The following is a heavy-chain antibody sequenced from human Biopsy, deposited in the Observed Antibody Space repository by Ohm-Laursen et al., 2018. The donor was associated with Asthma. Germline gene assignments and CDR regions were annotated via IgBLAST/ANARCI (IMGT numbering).Heavy chain of an antibody. Sequence: DTLSLTCTVSGGSIRSHDWTWIRLPPGKGLEYIGDVSHTGSTNYNPSLKSRVTMSLDTSKNQFSLRLTSVTPADTAVYYCARLADCSGGACYSYGWFDPWGQGTRVTVSS. V-gene: IGHV4-59*07. CDR2: VSHTGST. CDR1: GGSIRSHD. D-gene: IGHD2-15*01. J-gene: IGHJ5*02. CDR3: ARLADCSGGACYSYGWFDP.